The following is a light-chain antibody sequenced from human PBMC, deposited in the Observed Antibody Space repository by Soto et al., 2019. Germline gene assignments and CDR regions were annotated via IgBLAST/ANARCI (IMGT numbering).Light chain of an antibody. Sequence: QSVLTQPPSASGTPGQRVTISGSGSSSNIGSISVNWYQQPPGTAPKLLMYSSNQRPSGVPDRFSGSKSGTSASLAISGLQSEDEADYYCAAWDDSLNGVVFGGGTKLTVL. CDR2: SSN. J-gene: IGLJ2*01. CDR3: AAWDDSLNGVV. V-gene: IGLV1-44*01. CDR1: SSNIGSIS.